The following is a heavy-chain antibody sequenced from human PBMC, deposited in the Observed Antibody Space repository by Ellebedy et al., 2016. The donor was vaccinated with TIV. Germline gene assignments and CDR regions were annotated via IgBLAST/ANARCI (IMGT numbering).Heavy chain of an antibody. V-gene: IGHV3-21*06. CDR1: GFSFSTFG. Sequence: ESLKISCAASGFSFSTFGMNWVRQASGKGLEWVSSIDNSGSYVYYADSVKGRFTISRDNGKNSLYLHMNSLRAEDTAVYYCAKSTVINPEGDAYDIWGQGTKVTVSS. CDR3: AKSTVINPEGDAYDI. J-gene: IGHJ3*02. CDR2: IDNSGSYV. D-gene: IGHD1-14*01.